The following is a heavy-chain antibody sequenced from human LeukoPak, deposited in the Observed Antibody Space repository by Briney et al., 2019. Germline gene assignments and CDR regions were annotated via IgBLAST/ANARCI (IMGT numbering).Heavy chain of an antibody. J-gene: IGHJ4*02. CDR2: ISSNSGYT. Sequence: GRSLRLSCAASGFTFNDYAMHWVRQAPGKGLGWVSGISSNSGYTVYADSVKGRFTISRDNAKNSLYLQMNSLRVEDMALYYCAKRGAAREFDYWGQGTLVTVSS. CDR1: GFTFNDYA. V-gene: IGHV3-9*03. CDR3: AKRGAAREFDY. D-gene: IGHD6-6*01.